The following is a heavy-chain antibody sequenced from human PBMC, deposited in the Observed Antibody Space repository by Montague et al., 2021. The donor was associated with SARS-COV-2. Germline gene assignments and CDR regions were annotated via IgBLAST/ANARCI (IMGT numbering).Heavy chain of an antibody. Sequence: SETLSLTCSVSGFSISSGFYWAWIRQSPGKVPEWICTVYHSGSTHYHPXXNGRVTVSIDTSKNQFSLTVTSVTAADTAVYFCARRGDTGSDYFDYWGQGTLVTVSS. D-gene: IGHD5-12*01. J-gene: IGHJ4*02. CDR3: ARRGDTGSDYFDY. V-gene: IGHV4-38-2*01. CDR2: VYHSGST. CDR1: GFSISSGFY.